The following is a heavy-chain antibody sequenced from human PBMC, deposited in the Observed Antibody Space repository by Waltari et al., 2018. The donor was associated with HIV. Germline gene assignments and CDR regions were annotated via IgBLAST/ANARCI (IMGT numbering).Heavy chain of an antibody. D-gene: IGHD6-6*01. CDR1: GFTFSSYS. V-gene: IGHV3-48*01. CDR2: ISSSSSTI. Sequence: EVQLVESGGGLVQPGGSLRLSCAASGFTFSSYSMNWVRQAPGKGLEWVSYISSSSSTIYYADSVKGRFTISRDNAKNSLYLQMNSLRAEDTAVYYCASEYSSSSVIDSYYYYGMDVWGQGTTVTVSS. CDR3: ASEYSSSSVIDSYYYYGMDV. J-gene: IGHJ6*02.